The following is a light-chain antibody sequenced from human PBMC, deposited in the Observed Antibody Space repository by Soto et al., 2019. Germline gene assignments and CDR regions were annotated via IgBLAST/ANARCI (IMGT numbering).Light chain of an antibody. Sequence: QSVLTQPPSVSGAPGQRVTISCTGSSSNIGAGYDVHWYQKFPGTAPKLLISANNDRPSGVPDRFSASKSGTSASLAITGLQAGDEADYYCQSYDSSLSGYVVFGGGTKVTVL. CDR1: SSNIGAGYD. CDR2: ANN. V-gene: IGLV1-40*01. J-gene: IGLJ2*01. CDR3: QSYDSSLSGYVV.